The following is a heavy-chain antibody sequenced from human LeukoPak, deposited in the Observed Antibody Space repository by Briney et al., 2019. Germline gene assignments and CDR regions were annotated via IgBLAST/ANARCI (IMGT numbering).Heavy chain of an antibody. Sequence: ASVKVSCKASGGTFSSYAVSWVRQAPGQGLEWMGRIIPILGIANYAQKFQGRVTITADKSTSTAYMELSSLRSEDTAVYYCARDRASTGNIVAKEKYYYGMDVWGQGTTVTVSS. D-gene: IGHD5-12*01. CDR3: ARDRASTGNIVAKEKYYYGMDV. J-gene: IGHJ6*02. CDR1: GGTFSSYA. V-gene: IGHV1-69*04. CDR2: IIPILGIA.